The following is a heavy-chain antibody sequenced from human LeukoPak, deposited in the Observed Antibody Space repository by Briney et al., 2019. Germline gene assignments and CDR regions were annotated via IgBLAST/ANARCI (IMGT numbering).Heavy chain of an antibody. V-gene: IGHV4-4*07. CDR1: GGSISSYY. Sequence: SETLSLTCTVSGGSISSYYWSWIRQPPGKGLEWIGRIYTSGSTNYNPSLKSRVTMSVDTSKNQFSLKLSSVTAADTAVYYCARAIVVVPAAMYHYYYYYMDVWGKGTTVTVSS. CDR2: IYTSGST. CDR3: ARAIVVVPAAMYHYYYYYMDV. D-gene: IGHD2-2*01. J-gene: IGHJ6*03.